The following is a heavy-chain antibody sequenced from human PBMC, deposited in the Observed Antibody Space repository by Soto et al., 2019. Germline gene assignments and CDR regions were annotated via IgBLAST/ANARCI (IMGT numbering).Heavy chain of an antibody. V-gene: IGHV3-30*02. J-gene: IGHJ6*01. Sequence: GGSLRLSCAASGSTFSSYGMHWVRQAPGKGLEWVAVIWYDGSNKYYAESVKGRFTISRDNSKNTLYLQMNSLRAEDTAVYYCAKVMITFGGTRYGLDVWGQGTTVTVPQ. D-gene: IGHD3-16*01. CDR3: AKVMITFGGTRYGLDV. CDR1: GSTFSSYG. CDR2: IWYDGSNK.